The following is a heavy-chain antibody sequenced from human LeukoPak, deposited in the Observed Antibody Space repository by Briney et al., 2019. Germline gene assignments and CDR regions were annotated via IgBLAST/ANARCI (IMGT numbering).Heavy chain of an antibody. Sequence: PSETLSLTCTVSGYSISSGYYWGWIRQPPGKGLEWIGSIYHSGSTYYNPSLKSRVTISVDTSKNQFSLKLSSVTAADTAVYYCARENDILTGLYDYWGQGTLVTVSS. V-gene: IGHV4-38-2*02. CDR2: IYHSGST. CDR1: GYSISSGYY. J-gene: IGHJ4*02. CDR3: ARENDILTGLYDY. D-gene: IGHD3-9*01.